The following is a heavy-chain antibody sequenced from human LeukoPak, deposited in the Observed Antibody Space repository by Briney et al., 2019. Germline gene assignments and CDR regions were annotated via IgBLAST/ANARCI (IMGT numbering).Heavy chain of an antibody. J-gene: IGHJ5*02. CDR1: GYTFTGYY. V-gene: IGHV1-2*06. Sequence: ASVKVSCKASGYTFTGYYMHWVRQAPGQGLEWMGRINPNSGGKNYAQKCQGRDTMTRDTSISTAYMELSRLRSDETAVYYCARGGGYCSGGSCYRDNWFDPWGQGTLVTVSS. CDR2: INPNSGGK. CDR3: ARGGGYCSGGSCYRDNWFDP. D-gene: IGHD2-15*01.